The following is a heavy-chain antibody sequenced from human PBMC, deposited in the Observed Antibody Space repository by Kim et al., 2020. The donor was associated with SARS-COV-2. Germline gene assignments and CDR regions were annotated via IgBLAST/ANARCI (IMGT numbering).Heavy chain of an antibody. CDR3: ARGAPYYDFWSGYLYYFDY. V-gene: IGHV3-11*06. D-gene: IGHD3-3*01. J-gene: IGHJ4*02. Sequence: GRFTISRDNAKNSLYLQMNSLRAEDTAVYYCARGAPYYDFWSGYLYYFDYWGQGTLVTVSS.